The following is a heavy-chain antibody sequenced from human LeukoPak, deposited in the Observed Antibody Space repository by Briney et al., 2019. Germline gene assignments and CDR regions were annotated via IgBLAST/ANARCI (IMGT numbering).Heavy chain of an antibody. D-gene: IGHD3-10*01. CDR3: ARGSKVRAVRAYYYYMDV. J-gene: IGHJ6*03. CDR1: GYTFTSYD. V-gene: IGHV1-8*01. CDR2: MNPSSGNT. Sequence: ASVKVSCKASGYTFTSYDINWVRQATGQGLEWMGWMNPSSGNTGYAQKFQGRVTMTRNTSISTAYMELNSLRSEDTAVYYCARGSKVRAVRAYYYYMDVWGKGTTVTVSS.